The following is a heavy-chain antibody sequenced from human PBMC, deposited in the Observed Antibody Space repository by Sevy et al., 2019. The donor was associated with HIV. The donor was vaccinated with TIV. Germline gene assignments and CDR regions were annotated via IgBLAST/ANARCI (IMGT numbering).Heavy chain of an antibody. CDR2: ISNSGTTI. V-gene: IGHV3-48*03. D-gene: IGHD4-17*01. CDR3: ARDLPPSATTVAHFDY. J-gene: IGHJ4*02. CDR1: GFTFSSYE. Sequence: GGYLRLSCAASGFTFSSYEMNWVRQAPGKGLEWVSYISNSGTTISYSDSVRGRFSISRDNARNSLYLQMNSLSAEDTAVYYCARDLPPSATTVAHFDYWGQGTLVTVSS.